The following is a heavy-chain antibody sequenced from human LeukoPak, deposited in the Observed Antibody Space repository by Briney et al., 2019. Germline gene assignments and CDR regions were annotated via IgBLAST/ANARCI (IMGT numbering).Heavy chain of an antibody. CDR1: GFTFSTYA. CDR2: ISGSGGST. CDR3: AKDLGYSGYEPPDY. V-gene: IGHV3-23*01. J-gene: IGHJ4*02. D-gene: IGHD5-12*01. Sequence: GGSLGLSCAASGFTFSTYAMSWVRQAPGKGLEWVSGISGSGGSTYYADSVKGRFTISRDNSKTTLYLQMNSLRAEDTAVYYCAKDLGYSGYEPPDYWGQGTLVTVSS.